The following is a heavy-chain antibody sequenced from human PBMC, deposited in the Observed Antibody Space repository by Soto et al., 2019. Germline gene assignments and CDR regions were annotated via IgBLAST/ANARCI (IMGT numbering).Heavy chain of an antibody. CDR1: GYTFTDHY. J-gene: IGHJ4*02. Sequence: QVHLVQSGAEVKEPGASVKVSCKASGYTFTDHYMHWVRQAPGQGLEWMGWINPNTGGTKSAQPFQGRVTMTRDTSISTAYMELSRLRSDDTAVYYCARVAGTSHFDYWGQGTLVTVSS. CDR3: ARVAGTSHFDY. D-gene: IGHD6-19*01. CDR2: INPNTGGT. V-gene: IGHV1-2*02.